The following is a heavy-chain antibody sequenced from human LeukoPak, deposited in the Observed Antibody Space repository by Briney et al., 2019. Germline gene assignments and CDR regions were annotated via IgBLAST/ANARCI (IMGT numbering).Heavy chain of an antibody. J-gene: IGHJ4*02. CDR1: GYTFTSYG. CDR2: ISAYNGNT. CDR3: ARRRVVRGVPPSYHFDY. Sequence: ASVKVSCKASGYTFTSYGISWVRQAPGQGLEWMGWISAYNGNTNYAQKLQGRVTMTTDTSTSTAYMELRSLRSDDTAVYYCARRRVVRGVPPSYHFDYWGQGTLVTVSS. D-gene: IGHD3-10*01. V-gene: IGHV1-18*01.